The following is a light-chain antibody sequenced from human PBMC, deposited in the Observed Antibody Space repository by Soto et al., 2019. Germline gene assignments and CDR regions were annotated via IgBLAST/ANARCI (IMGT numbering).Light chain of an antibody. V-gene: IGLV2-14*01. CDR1: SSDVGGYNY. J-gene: IGLJ1*01. CDR2: DVS. CDR3: SSYTSSSLYV. Sequence: QSALTQPASVSGSPGQSITISCTGTSSDVGGYNYVSWYPQHPGKAPKLMIYDVSNRPSGVSNRFSGSKSGNTASLTISGLQAEDEADYYCSSYTSSSLYVFGTGTKVTVL.